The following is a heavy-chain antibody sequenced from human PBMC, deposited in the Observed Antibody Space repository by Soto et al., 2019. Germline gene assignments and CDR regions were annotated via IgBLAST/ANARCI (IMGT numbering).Heavy chain of an antibody. Sequence: QVQLVESGGGVVQPGRSLRLSCAASGFTFSSYAMHWVRQAPGKGLEWVAVISYDGSNKYYADSVKGRFTISRDNSKNTLNLQMNSLRAEDTAVYYCARESSLVGYYYGMDVWGQGPTVTVSS. V-gene: IGHV3-30-3*01. CDR2: ISYDGSNK. D-gene: IGHD6-6*01. CDR3: ARESSLVGYYYGMDV. CDR1: GFTFSSYA. J-gene: IGHJ6*02.